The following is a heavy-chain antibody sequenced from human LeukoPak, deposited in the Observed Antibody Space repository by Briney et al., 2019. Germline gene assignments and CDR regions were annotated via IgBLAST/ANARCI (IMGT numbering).Heavy chain of an antibody. CDR2: IYYNVSI. CDR1: GGSISSYY. V-gene: IGHV4-59*01. Sequence: SETLSLTCTVSGGSISSYYWSWIRQPPGKGLEWIGYIYYNVSINHNPSLKSRVIISVDTSKNQFSLKLSAATAADTAVYYCARGGSSGWYYHFDYWGQGTLVTVSS. J-gene: IGHJ4*02. D-gene: IGHD6-19*01. CDR3: ARGGSSGWYYHFDY.